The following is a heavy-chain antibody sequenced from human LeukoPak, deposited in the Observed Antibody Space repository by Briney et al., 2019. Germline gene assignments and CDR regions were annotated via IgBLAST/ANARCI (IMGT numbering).Heavy chain of an antibody. D-gene: IGHD3-10*01. Sequence: XGSLXLSCAASGFTFNNYGMHWVRQAPGKGLEWVAFIRYNGNNQYYADSVKGRFTISRDNSKNTLYLQMNSLKGDDTAVYYCAXDSAFYYIDVWGKGTTVIISS. J-gene: IGHJ6*03. CDR2: IRYNGNNQ. CDR3: AXDSAFYYIDV. V-gene: IGHV3-30*02. CDR1: GFTFNNYG.